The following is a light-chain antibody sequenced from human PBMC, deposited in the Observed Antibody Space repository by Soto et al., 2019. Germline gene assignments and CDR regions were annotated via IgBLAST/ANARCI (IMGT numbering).Light chain of an antibody. Sequence: DIVMTQSPDFLAVSLGERATINCRSSQNILYSSNNKNYLAWYQQKPGQPPKLLIYWASTRESGVPDRFSGSGSGTDFTLAISSLQAEDVAVYYCQQYYTVPVTFGPGTKVDIK. CDR1: QNILYSSNNKNY. V-gene: IGKV4-1*01. CDR3: QQYYTVPVT. J-gene: IGKJ3*01. CDR2: WAS.